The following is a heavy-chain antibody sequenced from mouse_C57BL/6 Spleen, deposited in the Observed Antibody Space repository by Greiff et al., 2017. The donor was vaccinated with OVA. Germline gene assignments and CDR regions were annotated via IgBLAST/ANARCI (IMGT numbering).Heavy chain of an antibody. V-gene: IGHV1-82*01. CDR3: ARYGSSYGWFAY. CDR2: IYPGDGDT. CDR1: GYAFSSSW. D-gene: IGHD1-1*01. Sequence: QVQLKESGPELVKPGDSVKISCKASGYAFSSSWLNWVKQKPGKGLEWIGRIYPGDGDTNSNRKFKGKTTLTTDKSTSTAYMQLSSLTSEDSAVYFCARYGSSYGWFAYWGQGTLVTVSA. J-gene: IGHJ3*01.